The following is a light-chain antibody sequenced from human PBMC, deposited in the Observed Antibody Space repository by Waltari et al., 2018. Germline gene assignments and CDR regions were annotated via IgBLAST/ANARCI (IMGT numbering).Light chain of an antibody. V-gene: IGLV3-1*01. J-gene: IGLJ3*02. Sequence: SYELTQPPSVSVSPGQTVSITCSGDKLENKFVCWYQQKPGQSPVLVIYQDHQRPSGIPERFSGSNSGNTATLTISGTQAIDEADYCCQARDSSIWVFGGGTKLTVL. CDR3: QARDSSIWV. CDR1: KLENKF. CDR2: QDH.